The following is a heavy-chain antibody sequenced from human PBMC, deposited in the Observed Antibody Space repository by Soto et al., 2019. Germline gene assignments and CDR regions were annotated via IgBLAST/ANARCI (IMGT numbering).Heavy chain of an antibody. CDR3: SRGTYYPQSSGLHADY. D-gene: IGHD3-22*01. CDR2: ISSDGNHQ. J-gene: IGHJ4*02. Sequence: PGGSLRLSCATSGFIFNGYAMYWVRQAPGQGLEWVAMISSDGNHQFYVDNVRGRFTVSRDNSKNTLNLQMNSLRPEDTAVYYCSRGTYYPQSSGLHADYWGPGTVVTVSS. V-gene: IGHV3-30*03. CDR1: GFIFNGYA.